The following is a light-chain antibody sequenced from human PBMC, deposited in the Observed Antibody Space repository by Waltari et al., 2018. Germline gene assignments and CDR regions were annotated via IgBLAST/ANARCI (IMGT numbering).Light chain of an antibody. CDR2: GAS. J-gene: IGKJ5*01. CDR3: QQYGSSSIT. V-gene: IGKV3-20*01. CDR1: QSVSSSY. Sequence: EIVLTQSPGTLSLSPGERATLPCRASQSVSSSYLAWYQQKPGQAPRLLLYGASSRATGIPDRFSGSGSGTDFTLTISRLEPEDFAVYYCQQYGSSSITFGQGTRLEIK.